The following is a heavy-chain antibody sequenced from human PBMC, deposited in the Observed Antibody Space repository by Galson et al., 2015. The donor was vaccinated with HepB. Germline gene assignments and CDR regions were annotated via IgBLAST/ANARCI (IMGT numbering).Heavy chain of an antibody. CDR1: GYTFSTSG. CDR2: ISGYSGNT. V-gene: IGHV1-18*01. D-gene: IGHD3-22*01. CDR3: ARSPNHYDSSGYYLD. Sequence: SVKVSCKASGYTFSTSGITWVRQAPGQGLEWMGWISGYSGNTNYAQNLQGRVTMTTDTSTSTAYMGLRSLRSDDTAVYYCARSPNHYDSSGYYLDWGQGTLVTVSS. J-gene: IGHJ4*02.